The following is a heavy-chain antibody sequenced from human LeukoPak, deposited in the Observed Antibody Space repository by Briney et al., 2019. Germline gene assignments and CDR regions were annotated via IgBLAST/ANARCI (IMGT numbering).Heavy chain of an antibody. CDR1: GGSISTYY. Sequence: SETLSLTCTVSGGSISTYYWSWIRQPPGKGLEWIGYVYYSGSTYYNPSLKSRVTISVDTSKNQFSLKLSSATAADTAVYYCATSRDEAVFDYWGQGTLVTVSS. CDR2: VYYSGST. CDR3: ATSRDEAVFDY. V-gene: IGHV4-59*08. J-gene: IGHJ4*02. D-gene: IGHD6-19*01.